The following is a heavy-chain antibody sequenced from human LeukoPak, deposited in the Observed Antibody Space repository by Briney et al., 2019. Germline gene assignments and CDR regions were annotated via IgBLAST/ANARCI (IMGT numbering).Heavy chain of an antibody. CDR2: ISDSGGRT. Sequence: GGSLRLSCAASGFTFSSYAMSWVRQAPGKGLEWVAGISDSGGRTNYADSVKGRFTISRDNPKNTIYLQMNSLRAEDTAVYFCAKRGVVIRVILVGFHREAYYFDSWGQGALVTVSS. V-gene: IGHV3-23*01. CDR1: GFTFSSYA. J-gene: IGHJ4*02. CDR3: AKRGVVIRVILVGFHREAYYFDS. D-gene: IGHD3-22*01.